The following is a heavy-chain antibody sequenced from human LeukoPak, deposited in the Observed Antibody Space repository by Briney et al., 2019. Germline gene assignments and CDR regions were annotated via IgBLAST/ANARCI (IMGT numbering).Heavy chain of an antibody. J-gene: IGHJ3*02. CDR1: GFTFGDYG. CDR3: AKDLDYYDSTDAFDI. D-gene: IGHD3-22*01. CDR2: IRYDGSNK. V-gene: IGHV3-30*02. Sequence: GGSLRLSCTASGFTFGDYGMNWVRQAPGKGLEWVAFIRYDGSNKYYADSVKGRFTISRDNSKNTLYLQMNSLRAEDTAVYYCAKDLDYYDSTDAFDIWGQGTMVTVSS.